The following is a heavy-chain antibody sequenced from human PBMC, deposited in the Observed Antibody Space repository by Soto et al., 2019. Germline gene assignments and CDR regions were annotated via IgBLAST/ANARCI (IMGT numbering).Heavy chain of an antibody. J-gene: IGHJ3*02. CDR3: ARLTPNYSSSWYSGFGAFDI. Sequence: SVKVSCKASGGTFSSYAISWVRQAPGQGLEWMGEIIPIFGTANSAQKFKGRVTITADDSTSTAYLELSSLRSEDTAVFYFARLTPNYSSSWYSGFGAFDIWGQGTMVTVSS. CDR1: GGTFSSYA. D-gene: IGHD6-13*01. V-gene: IGHV1-69*13. CDR2: IIPIFGTA.